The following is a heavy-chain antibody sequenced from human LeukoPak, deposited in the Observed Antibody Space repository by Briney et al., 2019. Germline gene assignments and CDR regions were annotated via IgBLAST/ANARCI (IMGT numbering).Heavy chain of an antibody. D-gene: IGHD3-10*01. J-gene: IGHJ4*02. Sequence: ESGPTLVKPTQTLTLTCTFSGFSLSTNGVGVGWIRQPPGKALEWLALIYWDDDKRYSPSLKSRLTITKDTSKNQVVLTMTNMDPVDTATYYCSHRPHYGHLDYWGQGTLVTVSS. CDR1: GFSLSTNGVG. CDR3: SHRPHYGHLDY. V-gene: IGHV2-5*02. CDR2: IYWDDDK.